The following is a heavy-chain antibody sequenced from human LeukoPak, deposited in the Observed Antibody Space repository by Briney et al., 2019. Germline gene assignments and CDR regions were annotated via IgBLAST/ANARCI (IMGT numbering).Heavy chain of an antibody. V-gene: IGHV1-2*02. CDR3: ARVIHSSGWDLGY. CDR1: GYTFTGYY. J-gene: IGHJ4*02. CDR2: INPNSGGT. Sequence: ASVKVSCKASGYTFTGYYMHWVRQAPGQGLEWMGWINPNSGGTNYAQKFQGRVTMTRDTSISTAYMELSRLRSDDTAVYYCARVIHSSGWDLGYWGQGTLVTVSS. D-gene: IGHD6-19*01.